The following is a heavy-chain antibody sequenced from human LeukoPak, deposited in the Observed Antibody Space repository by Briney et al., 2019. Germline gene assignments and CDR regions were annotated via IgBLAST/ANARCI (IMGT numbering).Heavy chain of an antibody. CDR3: SRLEYYYQHRFDY. CDR2: IYYSGST. J-gene: IGHJ4*02. Sequence: SETLSLXCTVSGGSISSSSYSWGWIRQPPGKGLEWIGRIYYSGSTYYNPSLKSRVTISVDTSKNQFSLKLSSVTAADTAVYYCSRLEYYYQHRFDYWGQGTLVTVSS. D-gene: IGHD3-10*01. CDR1: GGSISSSSYS. V-gene: IGHV4-39*01.